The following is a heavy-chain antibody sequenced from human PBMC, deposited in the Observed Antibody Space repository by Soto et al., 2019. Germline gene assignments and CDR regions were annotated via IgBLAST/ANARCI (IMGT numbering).Heavy chain of an antibody. CDR3: ARLKEISDWSKVQLERRAFDI. D-gene: IGHD1-1*01. V-gene: IGHV4-59*08. Sequence: SETLSLTCTVSGGSISSYYWSWIRQPPGKGLEWIGYIYYSGSTNYNPSLKSRVTISVDTSKNQFSLKLSSVTAADTAVYYCARLKEISDWSKVQLERRAFDIWGQGTMVTVSS. CDR1: GGSISSYY. CDR2: IYYSGST. J-gene: IGHJ3*02.